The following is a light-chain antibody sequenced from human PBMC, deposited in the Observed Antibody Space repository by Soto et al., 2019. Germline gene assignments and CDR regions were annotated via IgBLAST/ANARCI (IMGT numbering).Light chain of an antibody. Sequence: QSVLTQPPSVSGSPGQSVTISCTGTSSDVGSYNRVSWYQQPPGTAPKLMIYEVSNRPSGVPDRFSGSKSGNTASLTISGLQAEDEADYSCSSYTSSSTHVFRTGTKVTVL. CDR3: SSYTSSSTHV. V-gene: IGLV2-18*02. CDR1: SSDVGSYNR. J-gene: IGLJ1*01. CDR2: EVS.